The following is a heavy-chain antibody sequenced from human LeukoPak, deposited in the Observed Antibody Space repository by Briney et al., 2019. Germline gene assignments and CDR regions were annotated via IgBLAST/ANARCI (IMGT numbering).Heavy chain of an antibody. CDR3: ARYGSGQPRRWFDP. CDR2: ISFSGTT. J-gene: IGHJ5*02. CDR1: GGSFSGYY. V-gene: IGHV4-30-4*08. D-gene: IGHD3-10*01. Sequence: TLSLTCAVYGGSFSGYYWSWIRQPPGKGLEWIGYISFSGTTYYNPSLKSRVTISIDTSKNQFSLKLSSVTAADTAVYYCARYGSGQPRRWFDPWGQGTLVTVSS.